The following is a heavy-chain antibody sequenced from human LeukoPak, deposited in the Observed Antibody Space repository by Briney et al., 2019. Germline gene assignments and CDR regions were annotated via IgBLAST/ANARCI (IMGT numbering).Heavy chain of an antibody. CDR3: ARDNWNYGSSMDV. V-gene: IGHV4-61*08. CDR2: IYYSGST. J-gene: IGHJ6*02. Sequence: SETLSLTCTVPGGSISSGGYYWSWIRQHPGKGLEWIGYIYYSGSTNYNPSLKSRVTISVDTSKNQFSLKLSSVTAADTAVYHCARDNWNYGSSMDVWGQGTTVTVSS. D-gene: IGHD1-7*01. CDR1: GGSISSGGYY.